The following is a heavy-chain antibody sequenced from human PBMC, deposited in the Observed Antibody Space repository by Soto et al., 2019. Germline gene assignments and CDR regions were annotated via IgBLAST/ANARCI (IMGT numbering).Heavy chain of an antibody. Sequence: SLKVSFQGSGFPFTSSALQWGRPARRKRTEWIGWIVVGSGNTNYAQKFQERVTITRDMSTSTAYMELSSLRSEDTAVYYCAADGGYVYYYYGMDVWG. V-gene: IGHV1-58*01. CDR2: IVVGSGNT. CDR1: GFPFTSSA. CDR3: AADGGYVYYYYGMDV. J-gene: IGHJ6*02. D-gene: IGHD3-10*02.